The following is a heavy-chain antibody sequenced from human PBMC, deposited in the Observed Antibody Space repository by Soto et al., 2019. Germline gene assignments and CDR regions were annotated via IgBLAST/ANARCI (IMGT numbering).Heavy chain of an antibody. CDR3: ARVLLRGYKDYYYCGMDV. J-gene: IGHJ6*02. CDR1: GYTFTSYA. Sequence: ASVKVSCKASGYTFTSYAMHWVRQAPGQRLEWMGWINAGNGNTKYSQKLQGRVTITRDTSASTAYMELSSLRSEDTAVYYCARVLLRGYKDYYYCGMDVWGQGTTVTVSS. V-gene: IGHV1-3*01. CDR2: INAGNGNT. D-gene: IGHD1-26*01.